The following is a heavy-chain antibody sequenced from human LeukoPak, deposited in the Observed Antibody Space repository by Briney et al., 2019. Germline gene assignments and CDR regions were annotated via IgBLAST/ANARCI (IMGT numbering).Heavy chain of an antibody. Sequence: GGSLRLSCAASGFTFSSYGMHWVRQAPGKGLEWVAFIRYDGSNKYYADSVKGRFTISRDNSKNTLYLQMNSLRAEDTAVYYCAKDAIAVAAYYYMYVWGKGTTVTVSS. CDR1: GFTFSSYG. V-gene: IGHV3-30*02. CDR2: IRYDGSNK. CDR3: AKDAIAVAAYYYMYV. J-gene: IGHJ6*03. D-gene: IGHD6-19*01.